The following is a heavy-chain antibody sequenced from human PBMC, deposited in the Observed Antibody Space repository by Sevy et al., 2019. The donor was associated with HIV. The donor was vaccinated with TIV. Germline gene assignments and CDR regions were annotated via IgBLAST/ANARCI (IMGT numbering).Heavy chain of an antibody. CDR1: GFIFSNFA. V-gene: IGHV3-30*04. D-gene: IGHD1-26*01. J-gene: IGHJ1*01. CDR2: TSYDGSHK. Sequence: GGSLRLSCTVSGFIFSNFAMHWVRQAPGKGLEWVAVTSYDGSHKYYADSVKGRFIVPRDNSRNILSLEMSSLKRDDTAVYYCARGENDDEFFQYWGQGTLVTVSS. CDR3: ARGENDDEFFQY.